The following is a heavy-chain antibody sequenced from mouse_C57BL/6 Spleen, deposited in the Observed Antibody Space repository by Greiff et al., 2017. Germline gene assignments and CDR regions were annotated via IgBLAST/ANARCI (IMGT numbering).Heavy chain of an antibody. Sequence: QVQLQQSGPELVKPGASVKLSCKASGYTFTSYDINWVKQRPGQGLEWIGWIYPRDGSTKYNEKFKGKATLTVDTSSSTAYMELHSLTSEDSAVYFCAREERSSWFVYWGQGTLVTVSA. J-gene: IGHJ3*01. CDR3: AREERSSWFVY. CDR1: GYTFTSYD. V-gene: IGHV1-85*01. CDR2: IYPRDGST.